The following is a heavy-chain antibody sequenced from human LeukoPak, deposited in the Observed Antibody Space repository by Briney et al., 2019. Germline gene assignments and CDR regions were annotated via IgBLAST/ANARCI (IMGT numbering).Heavy chain of an antibody. J-gene: IGHJ4*02. CDR3: ARDSGVRFLEWERYYFDY. CDR1: GGTFSSYA. D-gene: IGHD3-3*01. V-gene: IGHV1-69*04. Sequence: GASVKVSCKASGGTFSSYAISWVRQAPGQGLEWMGRIIPILGIANYAQKFQGRVTITADKSTSTAYMELSSLRSEDTAVYYCARDSGVRFLEWERYYFDYWGQGTLVTVSS. CDR2: IIPILGIA.